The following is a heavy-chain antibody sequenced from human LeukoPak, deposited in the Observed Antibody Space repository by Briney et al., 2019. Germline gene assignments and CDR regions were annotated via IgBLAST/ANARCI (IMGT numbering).Heavy chain of an antibody. V-gene: IGHV4-61*02. J-gene: IGHJ4*02. CDR1: GGSISSGSYY. Sequence: SETLSLTCTVSGGSISSGSYYWSWIRQPAGKGLEWIGRIYTGGSTNYNPSLKSRVTISVDTSKNQFSLKLSSVTAADTAVYYCARVTPLGRFGEYDRGFDYWGQGTLVTVSS. CDR2: IYTGGST. CDR3: ARVTPLGRFGEYDRGFDY. D-gene: IGHD3-10*01.